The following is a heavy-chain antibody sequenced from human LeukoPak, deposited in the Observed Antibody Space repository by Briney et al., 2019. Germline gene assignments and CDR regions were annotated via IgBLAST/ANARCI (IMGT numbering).Heavy chain of an antibody. CDR2: INHSGST. D-gene: IGHD1-1*01. CDR1: GGSFSGYY. Sequence: KPSETLSLTCAVYGGSFSGYYWSWIRQPPGKGLEWIGEINHSGSTNYNPSLKSRVTLSVDTSKNQFSLKLSSVTAADTAVYYCARDDVAFDIWGQGTMVTVPS. J-gene: IGHJ3*02. V-gene: IGHV4-34*01. CDR3: ARDDVAFDI.